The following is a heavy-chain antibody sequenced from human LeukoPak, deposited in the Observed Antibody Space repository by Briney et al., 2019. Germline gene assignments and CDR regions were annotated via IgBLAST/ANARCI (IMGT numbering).Heavy chain of an antibody. CDR2: IDPSDSET. D-gene: IGHD5-18*01. J-gene: IGHJ4*02. CDR3: ARQTAMGRSGDY. V-gene: IGHV5-51*01. Sequence: RGESLKISCKASGYSFTSYWIGWVRQMPGKGLEWMGIIDPSDSETRYTPSFQGQVTISADKSLTTADLQWNSLKASDTAMYYCARQTAMGRSGDYWGQGTLVTVSP. CDR1: GYSFTSYW.